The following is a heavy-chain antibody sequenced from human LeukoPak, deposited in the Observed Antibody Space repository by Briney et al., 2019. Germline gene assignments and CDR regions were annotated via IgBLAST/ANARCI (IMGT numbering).Heavy chain of an antibody. CDR1: GFTFSSYA. Sequence: QPGGSLRLSCAASGFTFSSYAMSWVRQAPGKGLEWVSAISGRGGSTYYADSVKGRFTISRDNSKNTLYLQMNSLRAEDTAVYYSAEDLRRAYYYDSSGYYNYWGQGTLVTVSS. CDR3: AEDLRRAYYYDSSGYYNY. CDR2: ISGRGGST. D-gene: IGHD3-22*01. V-gene: IGHV3-23*01. J-gene: IGHJ4*02.